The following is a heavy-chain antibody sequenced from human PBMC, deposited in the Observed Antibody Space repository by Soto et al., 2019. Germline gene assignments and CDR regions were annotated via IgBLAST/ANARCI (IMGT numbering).Heavy chain of an antibody. D-gene: IGHD2-2*01. J-gene: IGHJ6*04. CDR2: IDPSDSYT. CDR3: ARLPVRNYYYYGMDV. V-gene: IGHV5-10-1*01. Sequence: GESLKISCKGSGYSFTSYWISWVRQMPGKGLEWMGRIDPSDSYTNYSPSFQGHVTISADKSISTAYLQWSSLKASDTAMYYCARLPVRNYYYYGMDVWGKGTKVTVPS. CDR1: GYSFTSYW.